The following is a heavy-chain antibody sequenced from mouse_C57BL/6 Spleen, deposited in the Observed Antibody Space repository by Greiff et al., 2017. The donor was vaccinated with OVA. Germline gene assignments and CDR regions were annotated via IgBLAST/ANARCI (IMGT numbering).Heavy chain of an antibody. CDR3: ARKGVTTVPFAY. J-gene: IGHJ3*01. CDR2: TDPSDSYT. D-gene: IGHD1-1*01. V-gene: IGHV1-69*01. CDR1: GYTFTSYW. Sequence: QVQLQQPGAELVMPGASVKLSCKASGYTFTSYWMHWVKQRPGQGLEWIGETDPSDSYTNYNQKFKGKSTLTVDKSSSTAYMQLSSLTSEDSAVYYCARKGVTTVPFAYWGQGTLVTVSA.